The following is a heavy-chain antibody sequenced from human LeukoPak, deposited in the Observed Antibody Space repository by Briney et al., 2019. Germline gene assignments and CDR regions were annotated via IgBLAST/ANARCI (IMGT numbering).Heavy chain of an antibody. V-gene: IGHV3-23*01. CDR1: GFTFTSYS. CDR3: AKGGKWDVTPFDY. CDR2: ISGGGGST. J-gene: IGHJ4*02. Sequence: GGSLRLSYAASGFTFTSYSMNWVRQAPGKGLEWVSTISGGGGSTYYADSVKGRFTISRDNSKNTLYLQVNSLRAEDTAVYYCAKGGKWDVTPFDYWGQGTLVTVSS. D-gene: IGHD1-26*01.